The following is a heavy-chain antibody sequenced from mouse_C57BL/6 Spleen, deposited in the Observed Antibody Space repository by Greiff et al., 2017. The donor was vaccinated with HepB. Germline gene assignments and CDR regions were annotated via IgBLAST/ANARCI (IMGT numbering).Heavy chain of an antibody. CDR2: IYPSDSET. D-gene: IGHD4-1*01. CDR3: ARWGLTGVDY. Sequence: QVQLQQPGAELVRPGSSVKLSCKASGYTFTSYWMDWVKQRPGQGLEWIGNIYPSDSETHYNQKFKDKATLTVDKSSSTAYMQLSSLTSEDSAVYYCARWGLTGVDYWGQGTTLTGSS. J-gene: IGHJ2*01. V-gene: IGHV1-61*01. CDR1: GYTFTSYW.